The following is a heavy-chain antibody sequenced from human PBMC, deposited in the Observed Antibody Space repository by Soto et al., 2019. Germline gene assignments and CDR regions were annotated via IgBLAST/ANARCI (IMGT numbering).Heavy chain of an antibody. J-gene: IGHJ6*02. Sequence: PGGSLRLSCAASGFTFSSYGMHWVRQAPGKGLEWVAVISYDGSNKYYADSVKGRFTISRDNSKNTLYLQMNSLRAEDTAVYYCDNDPRVGMYVRAQRSSVPVSS. D-gene: IGHD3-3*01. CDR3: DNDPRVGMYV. CDR2: ISYDGSNK. CDR1: GFTFSSYG. V-gene: IGHV3-30*18.